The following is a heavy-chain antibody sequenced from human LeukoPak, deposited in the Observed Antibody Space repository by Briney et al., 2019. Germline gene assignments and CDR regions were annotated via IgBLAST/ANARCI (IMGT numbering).Heavy chain of an antibody. J-gene: IGHJ4*02. Sequence: GGSLRLSCAASGFTFSSYAMHWVRQAPGKGLEWVAVISYDGSNKYYADSVKGRFTISRDNSKNTLYLQMNSLRAEDTAVYYCASISGWYGYWGQGTLVTVSS. CDR2: ISYDGSNK. D-gene: IGHD6-19*01. CDR1: GFTFSSYA. V-gene: IGHV3-30-3*01. CDR3: ASISGWYGY.